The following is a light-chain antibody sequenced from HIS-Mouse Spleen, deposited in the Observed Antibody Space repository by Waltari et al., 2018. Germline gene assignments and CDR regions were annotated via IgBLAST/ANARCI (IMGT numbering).Light chain of an antibody. V-gene: IGLV2-18*02. Sequence: QSALTQPPSVSGSPGQSVTISCTGTSSDVGSYNRVSWYQQPPGTAPKLMIDEVSKRPSGVPDRFSGSKSGNTASLTISGLQAEDEADYYCSSYTSSSTVFGTGTKVTVL. CDR2: EVS. CDR1: SSDVGSYNR. CDR3: SSYTSSSTV. J-gene: IGLJ1*01.